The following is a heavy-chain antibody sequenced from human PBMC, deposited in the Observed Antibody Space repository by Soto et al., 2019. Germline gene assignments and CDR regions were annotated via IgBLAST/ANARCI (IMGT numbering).Heavy chain of an antibody. CDR3: ARRPGIAAAGGVFDY. J-gene: IGHJ4*02. CDR1: GYSFTSYW. CDR2: IYPGDSDT. D-gene: IGHD6-13*01. V-gene: IGHV5-51*01. Sequence: GESLKISCKGSGYSFTSYWIGWVRQMPGKGLEWMGIIYPGDSDTRYSPSFQGQVTISADKSISTAYLQWSSLKASDTAMYYCARRPGIAAAGGVFDYWGQGTLVTVSS.